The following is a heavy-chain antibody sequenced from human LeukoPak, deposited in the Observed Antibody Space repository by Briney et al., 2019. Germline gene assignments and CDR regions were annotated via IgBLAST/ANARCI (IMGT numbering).Heavy chain of an antibody. D-gene: IGHD3-22*01. CDR3: ATSPYITMIVVGPFDY. V-gene: IGHV1-69*05. CDR1: GGTFSSYA. J-gene: IGHJ4*02. CDR2: IIPIFGTA. Sequence: SVKVSCKASGGTFSSYAISWVRQAPGQGLEWLGRIIPIFGTANYAQKFQGRVTITTDESTSTAYMGLSSLRSEDTAVYYCATSPYITMIVVGPFDYWGQGTLVTVSS.